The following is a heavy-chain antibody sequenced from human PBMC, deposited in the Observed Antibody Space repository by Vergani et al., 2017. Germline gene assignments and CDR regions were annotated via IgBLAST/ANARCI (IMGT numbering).Heavy chain of an antibody. J-gene: IGHJ4*02. Sequence: EVKLVESGGGVVRPGGSLRLSCAGNGFIFDNNGMSWVRQVPGKGLEWVSGINWNGAMTGYADSVKGRCTISRDNAKNSLYLQMNSLRAEDAALYYCAREASSGFYDYFDYWSEGTLVTVSS. V-gene: IGHV3-20*04. CDR1: GFIFDNNG. CDR2: INWNGAMT. D-gene: IGHD6-19*01. CDR3: AREASSGFYDYFDY.